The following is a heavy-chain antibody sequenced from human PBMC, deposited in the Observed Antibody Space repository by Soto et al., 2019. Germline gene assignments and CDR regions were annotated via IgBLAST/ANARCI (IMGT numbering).Heavy chain of an antibody. V-gene: IGHV4-38-2*01. J-gene: IGHJ6*02. CDR3: ARVGGYGMDV. Sequence: LSLTCAVSGYSISSGYYWGWIRQPPGKGLEWIGSIYHSGSTYNNPSLKSRVTISVDTSKNQFSLKLSSVTAADTAVYYCARVGGYGMDVWGQGTTVTVS. D-gene: IGHD3-10*01. CDR2: IYHSGST. CDR1: GYSISSGYY.